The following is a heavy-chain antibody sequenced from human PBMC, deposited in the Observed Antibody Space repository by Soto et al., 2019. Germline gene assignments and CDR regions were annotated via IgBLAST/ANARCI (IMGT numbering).Heavy chain of an antibody. CDR3: SKDHSSSNWYGTRYEY. CDR2: ISWNSRNI. CDR1: GFIFNDYA. D-gene: IGHD6-13*01. V-gene: IGHV3-9*01. Sequence: EVQLVESGGGLAQPGMSLRLSCATSGFIFNDYAMHWVRQVPGKGLEWVSSISWNSRNIDYADSVKGRFTISRDNAKNSVYLEMVSLRTEDTALYHCSKDHSSSNWYGTRYEYWGQGTLVTVSS. J-gene: IGHJ4*02.